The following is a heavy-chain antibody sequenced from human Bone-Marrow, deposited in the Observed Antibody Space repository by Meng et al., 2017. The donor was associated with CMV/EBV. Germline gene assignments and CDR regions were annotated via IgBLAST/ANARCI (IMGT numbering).Heavy chain of an antibody. CDR3: ARGSYDFWSGYRAGWVDP. CDR1: GFTFSSYW. J-gene: IGHJ5*02. Sequence: GVSLRLSCAASGFTFSSYWMHWVRQAPGKGLVWVSRITSDGSSTSYADSVKGRFTISRDKAKNTLYLQMNSLRAEDTAVYYCARGSYDFWSGYRAGWVDPWRQGTVVTVSS. D-gene: IGHD3-3*01. V-gene: IGHV3-74*01. CDR2: ITSDGSST.